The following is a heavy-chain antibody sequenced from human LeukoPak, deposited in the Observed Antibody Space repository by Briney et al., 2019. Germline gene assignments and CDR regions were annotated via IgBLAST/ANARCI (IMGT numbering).Heavy chain of an antibody. CDR1: GFTFSSYA. Sequence: PGGSLRLSCAASGFTFSSYAMSWVRQAPGKGLEWVSAISGSGGSTYYADSVKGRFTISRDNSKNTLYLQMNSLRAEDTAVYYCAKEIRRYYDISTGYQYLFDYWGQGTLVTVSS. D-gene: IGHD3-9*01. CDR2: ISGSGGST. V-gene: IGHV3-23*01. J-gene: IGHJ4*02. CDR3: AKEIRRYYDISTGYQYLFDY.